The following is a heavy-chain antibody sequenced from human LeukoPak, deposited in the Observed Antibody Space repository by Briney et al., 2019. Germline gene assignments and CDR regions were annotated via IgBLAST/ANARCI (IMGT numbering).Heavy chain of an antibody. CDR3: ARVGRFGSGPFYYFDY. CDR1: GGSISSGGYY. Sequence: SETLSLTCTVSGGSISSGGYYWSWIRQHPGKGLEWIGYIYYSGSTYYNPSLKSRVTISVDTSKNQFSLKLSSVTAADTAVYYCARVGRFGSGPFYYFDYWGQGTLVTVSS. J-gene: IGHJ4*02. D-gene: IGHD2-15*01. CDR2: IYYSGST. V-gene: IGHV4-31*03.